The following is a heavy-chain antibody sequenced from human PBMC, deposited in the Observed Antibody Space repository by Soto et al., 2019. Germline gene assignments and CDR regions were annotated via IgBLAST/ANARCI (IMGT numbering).Heavy chain of an antibody. D-gene: IGHD2-2*01. CDR2: IYYSGST. CDR3: QAFSVPAAMGFNWFDP. Sequence: SETLSLTCTVSGGSISSSSYYWGWIRQPPGKGLEWIGSIYYSGSTYYNPSLKSRVTISVDTSKNQFSLKLSSVTAADTAVYYCQAFSVPAAMGFNWFDPWGQGTLVTVSS. CDR1: GGSISSSSYY. V-gene: IGHV4-39*07. J-gene: IGHJ5*02.